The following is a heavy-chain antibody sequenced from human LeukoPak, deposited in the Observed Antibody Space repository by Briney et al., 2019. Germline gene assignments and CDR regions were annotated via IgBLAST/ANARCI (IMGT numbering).Heavy chain of an antibody. CDR1: GYSISSGYY. J-gene: IGHJ4*02. CDR2: IYHSGSI. CDR3: ARGYYDSSGYYWNYFDY. V-gene: IGHV4-38-2*01. Sequence: SETLSLTCAVSGYSISSGYYWGWIRQPPGKGLEGIGSIYHSGSIYYNPSLKNRVTISVDTSKNQFSLKLSSVTAADTAVYYCARGYYDSSGYYWNYFDYWGQGTLVTVSS. D-gene: IGHD3-22*01.